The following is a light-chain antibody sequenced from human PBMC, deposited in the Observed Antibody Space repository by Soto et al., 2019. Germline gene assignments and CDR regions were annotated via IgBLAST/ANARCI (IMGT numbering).Light chain of an antibody. CDR2: LVS. CDR3: TSWGI. Sequence: QSALTQPASVSGSPGQSITISCTGTTSDIGDYNYVSWYQHLPDKVPKLIISLVSNRPSGVSNRFSGSKSGNTASLTISGLQAEDEGDYYCTSWGIFGPGTKVIVL. J-gene: IGLJ1*01. CDR1: TSDIGDYNY. V-gene: IGLV2-14*01.